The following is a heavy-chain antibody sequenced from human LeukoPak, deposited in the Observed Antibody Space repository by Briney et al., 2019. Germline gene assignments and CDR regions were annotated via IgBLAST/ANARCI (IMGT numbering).Heavy chain of an antibody. V-gene: IGHV1-2*02. CDR2: INPNSGGT. J-gene: IGHJ3*02. CDR1: GYTFTSHY. Sequence: ASVKVSCKASGYTFTSHYMHWVRQAPGQGPEWMGWINPNSGGTNYAQKFQGRVTMTRDTSISTAYMELSGLRSDDTAVYYCARCSTPHWIFDAFDIWGQGTMVTVSS. D-gene: IGHD1-1*01. CDR3: ARCSTPHWIFDAFDI.